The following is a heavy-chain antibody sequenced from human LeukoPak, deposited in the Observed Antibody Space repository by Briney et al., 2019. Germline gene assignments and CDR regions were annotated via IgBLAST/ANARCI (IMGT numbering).Heavy chain of an antibody. CDR1: GGSISSYY. V-gene: IGHV4-59*12. CDR2: IYYSGST. J-gene: IGHJ4*02. D-gene: IGHD5-18*01. CDR3: AREGGYSYGYLYQYYFDY. Sequence: SETLSLTCTVSGGSISSYYWSWIRQPPGKGLEWIGYIYYSGSTNYNPSLKSRVTISVDTSKNQFSLKLSSVTAADTAVYYCAREGGYSYGYLYQYYFDYWGQGTLVTVSS.